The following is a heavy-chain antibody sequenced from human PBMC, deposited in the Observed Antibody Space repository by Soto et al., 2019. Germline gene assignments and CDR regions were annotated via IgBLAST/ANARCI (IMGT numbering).Heavy chain of an antibody. V-gene: IGHV4-59*01. CDR3: ARAERGVVATIIDAFDI. CDR1: GGSISSYY. J-gene: IGHJ3*02. Sequence: ASETLSLTCTVSGGSISSYYWSWIRQPPGKGPEWIGYIYYSGSTNYNPSLKSRVTISVDTSKNQFSLKLSSVTAADTAVYYCARAERGVVATIIDAFDIWGQGTMVTVSS. D-gene: IGHD5-12*01. CDR2: IYYSGST.